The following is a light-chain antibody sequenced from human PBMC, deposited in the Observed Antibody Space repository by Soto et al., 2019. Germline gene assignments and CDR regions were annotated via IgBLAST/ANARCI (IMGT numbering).Light chain of an antibody. CDR3: QQYASSPYT. V-gene: IGKV3-20*01. J-gene: IGKJ2*01. CDR2: GAS. CDR1: QSVSSSY. Sequence: VLTQSPGTLSLSPGERATLSCRASQSVSSSYLAWYQQQPGQAPRLLIYGASSSAAGIPDRFSSSGSGTEFNLTVSRLEPEDFAVYYCQQYASSPYTFGQGTKLEIK.